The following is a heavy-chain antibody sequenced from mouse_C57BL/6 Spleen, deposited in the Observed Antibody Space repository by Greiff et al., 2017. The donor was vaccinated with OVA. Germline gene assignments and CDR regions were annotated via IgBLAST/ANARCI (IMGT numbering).Heavy chain of an antibody. D-gene: IGHD2-1*01. CDR2: IDPSDSET. CDR3: VRGGYYGNYDYFDY. CDR1: GYTFTSYW. Sequence: VQLQEPGAELVRPGSSVKLSCKASGYTFTSYWMHWVKQRPIQGLEWIGNIDPSDSETHYNQKFKDKATLTVDKSSSTAYLQLSSLTSEDSAVEYCVRGGYYGNYDYFDYWGQGTTLTVSS. V-gene: IGHV1-52*01. J-gene: IGHJ2*01.